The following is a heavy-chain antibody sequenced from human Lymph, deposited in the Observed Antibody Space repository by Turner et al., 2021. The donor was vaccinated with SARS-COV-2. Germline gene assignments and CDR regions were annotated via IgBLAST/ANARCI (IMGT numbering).Heavy chain of an antibody. Sequence: QVQRVESGGGLVQPGRSLSRSCAASGFTFSSYGMHWVRQAPGKGLEWVAVIWYDGSNKYYADSVKGRFTISRDNSKNTLYLQMNSLRAEDTAVYYCAREESSNGMDVWGQGTTVTVSS. CDR1: GFTFSSYG. J-gene: IGHJ6*02. V-gene: IGHV3-33*01. CDR3: AREESSNGMDV. CDR2: IWYDGSNK. D-gene: IGHD6-13*01.